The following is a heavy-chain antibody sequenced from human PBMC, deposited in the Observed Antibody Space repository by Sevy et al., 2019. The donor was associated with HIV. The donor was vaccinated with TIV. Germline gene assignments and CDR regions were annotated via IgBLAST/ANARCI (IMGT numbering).Heavy chain of an antibody. CDR2: ISAYNGNT. Sequence: ASVKVSCKASGYTFTSYGISWVRQAPGQGLEWMGWISAYNGNTNYAQKLQGRVTMTTDTSTSTAYMGLRSLRSDDTAVYYCARARSEMYYYDSSGYSYYFDYWGQGTLVTVSS. CDR3: ARARSEMYYYDSSGYSYYFDY. CDR1: GYTFTSYG. D-gene: IGHD3-22*01. V-gene: IGHV1-18*01. J-gene: IGHJ4*02.